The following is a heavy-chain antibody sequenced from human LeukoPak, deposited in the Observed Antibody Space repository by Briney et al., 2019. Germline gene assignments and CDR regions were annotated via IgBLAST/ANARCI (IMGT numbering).Heavy chain of an antibody. J-gene: IGHJ3*02. D-gene: IGHD3-10*01. CDR2: IHYSGST. CDR3: ASYTMADPSDAFDI. Sequence: PSETLSLTCTVSGGSISSSSYYWGWIRQPPGKGLEWIGSIHYSGSTNYNPSLKSRVTISVDTSKNQFSLKLSSVTATDTAVYYCASYTMADPSDAFDIWGQGTMVTVSS. CDR1: GGSISSSSYY. V-gene: IGHV4-39*01.